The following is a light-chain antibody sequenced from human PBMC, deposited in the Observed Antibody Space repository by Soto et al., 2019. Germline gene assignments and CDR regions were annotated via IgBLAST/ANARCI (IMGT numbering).Light chain of an antibody. J-gene: IGKJ1*01. V-gene: IGKV3-15*01. CDR3: QQYGSSPWT. CDR2: DVS. CDR1: QGVTTN. Sequence: VMSHSXATLSVSLRDXXXXXXXAGQGVTTNFAWYQQKXGHSPTLLIYDVSXRANGVPARFSGTGSETDFTLTISGLQPEDFAVYYCQQYGSSPWTFGQGAKVDIK.